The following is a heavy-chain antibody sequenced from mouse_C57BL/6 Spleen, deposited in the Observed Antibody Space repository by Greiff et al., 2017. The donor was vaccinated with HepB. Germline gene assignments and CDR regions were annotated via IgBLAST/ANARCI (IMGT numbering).Heavy chain of an antibody. Sequence: FFHPLFSLQLSCAASGFTFSDYGMAWVRQAPRKGPEWVAFISNLAYSIYYADTVTGRFTISRENAKNTLYLEMSSLRSEDTAMYYCARVRLGYFDYWGQGTTLTVSS. V-gene: IGHV5-15*01. CDR1: GFTFSDYG. CDR2: ISNLAYSI. CDR3: ARVRLGYFDY. J-gene: IGHJ2*01. D-gene: IGHD1-2*01.